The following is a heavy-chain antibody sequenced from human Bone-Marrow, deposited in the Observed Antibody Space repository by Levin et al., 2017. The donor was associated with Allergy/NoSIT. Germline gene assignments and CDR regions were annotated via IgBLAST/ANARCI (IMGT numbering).Heavy chain of an antibody. Sequence: GGSLRLSCAASGFTFSSYAMHWVRQAPGKGLEWVAVISYDGSNKYYADSVKGRFTISRDNSKNTLYLQMNSLRAEDTAVYYCARDFSLLTGNHNPAPYFDYWGQGTLVTVSS. J-gene: IGHJ4*02. CDR3: ARDFSLLTGNHNPAPYFDY. CDR1: GFTFSSYA. V-gene: IGHV3-30*04. CDR2: ISYDGSNK. D-gene: IGHD1-14*01.